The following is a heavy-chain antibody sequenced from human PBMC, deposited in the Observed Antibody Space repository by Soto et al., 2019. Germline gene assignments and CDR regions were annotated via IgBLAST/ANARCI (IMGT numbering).Heavy chain of an antibody. V-gene: IGHV4-30-4*01. CDR1: GGSISSGDYY. J-gene: IGHJ3*02. CDR3: ARETYYYDSSGNDDAFDI. D-gene: IGHD3-22*01. Sequence: SETLSLTCTVSGGSISSGDYYWSWIRQPPGKGLEWIGHIYYSGSTYYNPSLKSRVTISVDTSKNQFSLKLSSVTAADTAVYYCARETYYYDSSGNDDAFDIWGQGTMVTVSS. CDR2: IYYSGST.